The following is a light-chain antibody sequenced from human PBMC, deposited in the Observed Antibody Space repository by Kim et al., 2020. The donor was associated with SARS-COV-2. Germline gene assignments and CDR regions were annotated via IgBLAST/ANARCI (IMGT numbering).Light chain of an antibody. J-gene: IGLJ3*02. CDR2: GKN. CDR3: NSRDSSGNHLV. V-gene: IGLV3-19*01. Sequence: ALGQKVRITCQGDRLRNYYASWYQQQPGQAPVLVLFGKNNRPSGIPDRFSGSKSGNTASLTITGAQAEDEADYYCNSRDSSGNHLVFGGGTQLTVL. CDR1: RLRNYY.